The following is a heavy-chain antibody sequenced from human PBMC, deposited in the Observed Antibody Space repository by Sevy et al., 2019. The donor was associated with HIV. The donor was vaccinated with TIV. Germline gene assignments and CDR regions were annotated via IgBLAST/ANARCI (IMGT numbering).Heavy chain of an antibody. CDR3: ATTKDYYDSSGSPFDY. CDR1: GKTLTKLA. CDR2: FDPEDDER. J-gene: IGHJ4*02. D-gene: IGHD3-22*01. Sequence: ASEKVSCKGSGKTLTKLAMHWVRQAPGKGLEWMGTFDPEDDERIYAQRFQGRVTMTEDRSTDTAYMELRILRSDDTAVYYCATTKDYYDSSGSPFDYWGQGTLVTVSS. V-gene: IGHV1-24*01.